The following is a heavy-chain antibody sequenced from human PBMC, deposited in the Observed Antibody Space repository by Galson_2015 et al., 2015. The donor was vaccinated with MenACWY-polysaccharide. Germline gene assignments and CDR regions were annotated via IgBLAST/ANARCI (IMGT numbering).Heavy chain of an antibody. CDR2: ASASGGST. Sequence: SLSLACAASGFTFSSYAMSWVGQAPGKGLEWVSGASASGGSTVYTDSAMGRFTMSRDNSERWLYWQMNSLRAEDTAVYYCAKDTGPGEYAYSWGTFDIWGRGTIVTVSS. V-gene: IGHV3-23*01. D-gene: IGHD3-10*01. CDR3: AKDTGPGEYAYSWGTFDI. J-gene: IGHJ3*02. CDR1: GFTFSSYA.